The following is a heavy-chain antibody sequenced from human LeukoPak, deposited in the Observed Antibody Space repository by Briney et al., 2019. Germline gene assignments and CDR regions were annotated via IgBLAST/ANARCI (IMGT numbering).Heavy chain of an antibody. Sequence: GGSLRLSCAASGFTFSTYSMNWVRQAPGKGLEWVSSITSSSIYIYYADSVKGRFTISRDNAKNSLYLQMNSLRAEDTAVYYCARDSSSHDAFDIWGQGTMVTVSS. CDR2: ITSSSIYI. CDR1: GFTFSTYS. CDR3: ARDSSSHDAFDI. J-gene: IGHJ3*02. V-gene: IGHV3-21*01. D-gene: IGHD6-13*01.